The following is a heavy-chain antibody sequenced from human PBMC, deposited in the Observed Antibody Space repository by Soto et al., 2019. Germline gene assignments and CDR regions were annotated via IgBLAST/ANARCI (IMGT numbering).Heavy chain of an antibody. J-gene: IGHJ4*02. CDR1: GVTFSSYW. D-gene: IGHD3-10*01. CDR3: AGEIGGSGSSY. Sequence: XGSLILSCSAAGVTFSSYWMSWVRQAPGKGLEWVANIKQDGSEKYYVDSVKGRFTISRDNAKNSLYLQMNSLRAEDTAVYYCAGEIGGSGSSYWGQGTLVTVSS. V-gene: IGHV3-7*01. CDR2: IKQDGSEK.